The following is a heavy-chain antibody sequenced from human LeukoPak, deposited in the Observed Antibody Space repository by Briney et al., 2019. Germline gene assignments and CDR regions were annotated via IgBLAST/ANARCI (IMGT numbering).Heavy chain of an antibody. Sequence: SETLSLTCAVYGGSFSGYYWSWIRQHPGKGLEWIGYIYYSGSTYYNPSLKSRVTISVDTSKNQFSLKLSSVTAADTAVYYCARSRWGSYNWFDPWGQGTLVTVSS. J-gene: IGHJ5*02. CDR2: IYYSGST. D-gene: IGHD2-21*01. V-gene: IGHV4-31*11. CDR1: GGSFSGYY. CDR3: ARSRWGSYNWFDP.